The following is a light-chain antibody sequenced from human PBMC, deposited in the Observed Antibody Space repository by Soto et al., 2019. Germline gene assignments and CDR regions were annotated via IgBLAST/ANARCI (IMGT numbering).Light chain of an antibody. CDR3: CSYAGSSTV. V-gene: IGLV2-23*01. Sequence: QSALTQPASVSGSPGQSITISCTGTSSDVGSYNLGSWYQQHPGKAPKLMIYEGSKRPSGVSNRFSGSKSGNTASLTISGFQAEHEADYYCCSYAGSSTVFGRGTQLTVL. J-gene: IGLJ2*01. CDR1: SSDVGSYNL. CDR2: EGS.